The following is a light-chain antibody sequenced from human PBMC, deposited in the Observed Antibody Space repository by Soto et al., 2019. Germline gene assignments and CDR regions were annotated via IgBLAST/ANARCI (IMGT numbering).Light chain of an antibody. J-gene: IGLJ3*02. V-gene: IGLV1-44*01. CDR1: NSNIGSHT. CDR2: TNN. Sequence: QSVLTQPPSASGTPGQRVTISCSGSNSNIGSHTVNWYQQLPGTAPKLLIYTNNQRPSGVPDRFSDSNSGTSASLAISGLQSEDEADYYCAAWDGSLQSWVFGGGTKLTVL. CDR3: AAWDGSLQSWV.